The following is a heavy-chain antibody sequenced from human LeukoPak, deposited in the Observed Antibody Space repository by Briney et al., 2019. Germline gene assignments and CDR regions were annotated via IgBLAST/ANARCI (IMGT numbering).Heavy chain of an antibody. V-gene: IGHV3-48*01. Sequence: GGSLRLSCAASGFTFSSYGMTWVRQAPGKGLEWVSYISSSSSTIYYADSVKGRFTISRDNAKNSLYLQMNSLRAEDTAMYYCAREDSSSLDYWGQGTLVTVSA. CDR3: AREDSSSLDY. CDR1: GFTFSSYG. D-gene: IGHD6-13*01. J-gene: IGHJ4*02. CDR2: ISSSSSTI.